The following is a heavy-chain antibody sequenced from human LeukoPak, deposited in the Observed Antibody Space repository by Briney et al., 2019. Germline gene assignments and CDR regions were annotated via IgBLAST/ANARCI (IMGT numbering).Heavy chain of an antibody. CDR3: ARGGVGFDF. J-gene: IGHJ4*02. D-gene: IGHD1-26*01. V-gene: IGHV1-46*01. Sequence: GASVKVSCKAFGYTFTSYYMDWVRQAPGQGLEWMGRINPSGGSPNYAQRFQGRVTMTRDTSTTTVYMELSSLRSEDTAVYYCARGGVGFDFWGRGTLVTVSS. CDR2: INPSGGSP. CDR1: GYTFTSYY.